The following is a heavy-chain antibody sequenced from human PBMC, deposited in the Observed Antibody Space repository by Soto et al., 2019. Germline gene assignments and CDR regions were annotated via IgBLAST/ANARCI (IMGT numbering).Heavy chain of an antibody. D-gene: IGHD3-22*01. Sequence: SETLSLTCTVSGGPISSYYWSWIRQPPGKGLEWIGYIYYSGSTNYNPSLKSRVTISVDTSKNQFSLKLSSVTAADTAVYYCAREAPDPFTTAFDYWGQGTLVTVSS. CDR1: GGPISSYY. V-gene: IGHV4-59*01. J-gene: IGHJ4*02. CDR3: AREAPDPFTTAFDY. CDR2: IYYSGST.